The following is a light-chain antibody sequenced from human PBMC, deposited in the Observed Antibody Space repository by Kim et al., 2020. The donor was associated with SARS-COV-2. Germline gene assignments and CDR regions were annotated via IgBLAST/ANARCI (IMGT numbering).Light chain of an antibody. J-gene: IGLJ2*01. CDR3: QVWDSTSDHVV. CDR2: YDS. V-gene: IGLV3-21*04. Sequence: APGKTAGFTWGGNNMGTKSVHWYQQKPGQAPVLVIYYDSDRPSGIPERFSGSNSGNTATLTISRVEAGDEADYYCQVWDSTSDHVVFGGGTQLTVL. CDR1: NMGTKS.